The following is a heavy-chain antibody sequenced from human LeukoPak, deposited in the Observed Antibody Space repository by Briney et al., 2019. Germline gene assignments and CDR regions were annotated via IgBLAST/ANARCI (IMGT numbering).Heavy chain of an antibody. CDR1: GFTFDDYA. V-gene: IGHV3-9*01. D-gene: IGHD3-22*01. J-gene: IGHJ4*02. CDR2: ISWNSGSI. CDR3: AKGILDYYDSSGYVN. Sequence: GGSLRLSCAASGFTFDDYAMHWVRQAPGKGLEWVSVISWNSGSIGYADSVKGRSTISRDNAKNSLYLQMNSLRAEDTALYYCAKGILDYYDSSGYVNWGQGTLVTVSS.